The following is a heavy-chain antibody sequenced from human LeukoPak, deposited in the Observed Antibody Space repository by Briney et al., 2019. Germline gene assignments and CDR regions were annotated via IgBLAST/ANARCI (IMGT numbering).Heavy chain of an antibody. J-gene: IGHJ6*03. V-gene: IGHV1-46*01. Sequence: ASVKVSCKASVYTFTSYYMHWVRQAPGQGLEWMGIINPSGGSTSYAQKFQGRVTMTRDTSTSTVYMELSSLRSEDTAVYYCARVTYYYDSSGKTTYYYYMDVWGKGTTVTVSS. D-gene: IGHD3-22*01. CDR2: INPSGGST. CDR3: ARVTYYYDSSGKTTYYYYMDV. CDR1: VYTFTSYY.